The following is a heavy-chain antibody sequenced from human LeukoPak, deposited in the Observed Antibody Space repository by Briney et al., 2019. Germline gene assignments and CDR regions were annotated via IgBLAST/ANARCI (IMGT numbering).Heavy chain of an antibody. Sequence: GGSLRLSCAASGFTFSSYGMHWVRHAPGQGPVWVSRIKGDGISTNYADSVKGRFTISRDIAKNTLYLQMNSLRAEDTGVYYCAKDHYWSIDYWGRGTLVTVSS. J-gene: IGHJ4*02. CDR2: IKGDGIST. V-gene: IGHV3-74*01. CDR3: AKDHYWSIDY. D-gene: IGHD3-3*01. CDR1: GFTFSSYG.